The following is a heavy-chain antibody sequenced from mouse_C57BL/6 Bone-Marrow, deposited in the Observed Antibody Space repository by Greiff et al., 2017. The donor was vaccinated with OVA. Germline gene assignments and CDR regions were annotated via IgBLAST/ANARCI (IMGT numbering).Heavy chain of an antibody. D-gene: IGHD2-12*01. CDR3: ATRRRWYFDV. J-gene: IGHJ1*03. CDR2: IDPNSGGT. Sequence: QVQLKQPGAELVKPGASVKLSCKASGYTFTSYWMHWVKQRPGRGLEWIGRIDPNSGGTKYNEKFKSKATLTVDKPSSTAYMQLSSLTSEDSAVYYCATRRRWYFDVWGTGTTVTVSS. V-gene: IGHV1-72*01. CDR1: GYTFTSYW.